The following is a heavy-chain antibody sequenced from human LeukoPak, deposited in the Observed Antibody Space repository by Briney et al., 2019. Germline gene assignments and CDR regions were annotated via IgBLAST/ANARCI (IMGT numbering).Heavy chain of an antibody. V-gene: IGHV3-30*03. CDR2: ISYDGSNK. CDR3: GGVRNWNPYYFDY. Sequence: GGSLRLSCAASGFTFSSYGMHWVRQAPGKGLEWVALISYDGSNKYYADSVKGRFTISRDNSKNTLYLQMNSLRAEDTALYYCGGVRNWNPYYFDYWGQGTLVTVSS. CDR1: GFTFSSYG. J-gene: IGHJ4*02. D-gene: IGHD1-1*01.